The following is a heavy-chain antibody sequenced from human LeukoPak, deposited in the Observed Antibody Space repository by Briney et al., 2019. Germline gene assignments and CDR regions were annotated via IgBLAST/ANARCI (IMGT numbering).Heavy chain of an antibody. CDR1: GGSISSSSYY. Sequence: SETLSLTCTVSGGSISSSSYYWGSIRQPPGKGLEWIGSIYYSGSTYYNPSLKSRVTILVDTSKDQFSLKLSSVTAADTAVYFCARLGTVHHGDLNYWGQGTLVTVSS. CDR2: IYYSGST. D-gene: IGHD4-17*01. V-gene: IGHV4-39*07. CDR3: ARLGTVHHGDLNY. J-gene: IGHJ4*02.